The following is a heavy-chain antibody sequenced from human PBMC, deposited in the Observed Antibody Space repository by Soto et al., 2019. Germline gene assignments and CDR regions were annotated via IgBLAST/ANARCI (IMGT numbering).Heavy chain of an antibody. D-gene: IGHD3-10*01. CDR3: ARLRGLGWFGEQSSFDS. CDR1: GYTFTSYW. J-gene: IGHJ4*02. CDR2: IFPGESDT. V-gene: IGHV5-51*03. Sequence: EVQLVQSGAEVKKPGDSVKISCKGSGYTFTSYWIGWVRQMPEKGLEWMGIIFPGESDTRYSPSFQGRVSISDDKSISTASLQLNDLKASDTAIYYCARLRGLGWFGEQSSFDSWGQGTLVTVSS.